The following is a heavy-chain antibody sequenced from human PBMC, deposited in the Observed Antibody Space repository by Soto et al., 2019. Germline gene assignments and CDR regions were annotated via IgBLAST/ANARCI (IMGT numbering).Heavy chain of an antibody. Sequence: PSETLSLTCTVSGGSITSHSYYWGWIRQSPGKGMERIGIIYYSGSTYYNPSLKSRVTVSVDTSKNQFYLKVTSVTVADTAVYYCSRLLPRRAMVVVTPDYWGQGTLVTVSS. CDR2: IYYSGST. J-gene: IGHJ4*02. D-gene: IGHD2-15*01. CDR3: SRLLPRRAMVVVTPDY. CDR1: GGSITSHSYY. V-gene: IGHV4-39*01.